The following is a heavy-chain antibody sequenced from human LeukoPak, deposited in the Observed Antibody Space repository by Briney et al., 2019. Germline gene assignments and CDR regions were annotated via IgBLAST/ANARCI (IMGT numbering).Heavy chain of an antibody. CDR3: ARGGRVVVIIRPLYITHNWFDP. CDR2: MNPNSGNT. D-gene: IGHD3-22*01. J-gene: IGHJ5*02. V-gene: IGHV1-8*01. Sequence: ASVKVSCKASGYTFTSYDINWVRQATGQGREWMGWMNPNSGNTGYAQKFQGRVSMTRNTSISTAYMELSSLRSEDTAVYYCARGGRVVVIIRPLYITHNWFDPWGQGTLVTVSS. CDR1: GYTFTSYD.